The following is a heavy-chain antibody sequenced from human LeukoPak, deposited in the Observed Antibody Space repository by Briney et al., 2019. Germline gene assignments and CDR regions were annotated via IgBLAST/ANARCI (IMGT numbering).Heavy chain of an antibody. CDR2: INAGNGNT. V-gene: IGHV1-3*01. CDR3: ARAYLREHYGMAV. D-gene: IGHD5-24*01. Sequence: ASVKLSCKASGYTFTSYAMHWVRQAPGQRLEGMGGINAGNGNTKYSQKFQGRVPITRDTPASTAYMQPSSLRSEDTAVYYCARAYLREHYGMAVWGQGPTVPVSS. J-gene: IGHJ6*01. CDR1: GYTFTSYA.